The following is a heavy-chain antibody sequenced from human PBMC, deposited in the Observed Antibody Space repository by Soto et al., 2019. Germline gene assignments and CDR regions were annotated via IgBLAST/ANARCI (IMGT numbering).Heavy chain of an antibody. CDR3: AKGVSTWIKASGIDY. Sequence: GGSLRLSCAASGFTFSSYGMHWVRQAPGKGLEWVAVISYDGSNKYYADSVKGRFTISRDNSKNTLYLQMNSLRAEDTAVYYCAKGVSTWIKASGIDYWGQGTLVTVSS. CDR2: ISYDGSNK. V-gene: IGHV3-30*18. J-gene: IGHJ4*02. CDR1: GFTFSSYG. D-gene: IGHD3-10*01.